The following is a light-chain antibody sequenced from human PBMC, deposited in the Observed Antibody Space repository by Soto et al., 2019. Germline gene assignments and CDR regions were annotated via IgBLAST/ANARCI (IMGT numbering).Light chain of an antibody. J-gene: IGKJ4*01. CDR1: QSVSSN. CDR3: QQYNSWPLT. Sequence: ETVMTQSPTTLSVSPGERATLSCRASQSVSSNLAWYQQKPGQPPRLLIYDISTRATGIPTRFSGSGSGTEFTLTISSLQSEDFEVYYCQQYNSWPLTFGGGTKVDIX. V-gene: IGKV3D-15*01. CDR2: DIS.